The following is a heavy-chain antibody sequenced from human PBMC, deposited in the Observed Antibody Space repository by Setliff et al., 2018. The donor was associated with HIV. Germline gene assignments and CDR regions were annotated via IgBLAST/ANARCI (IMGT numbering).Heavy chain of an antibody. CDR3: AREAPRYASGAFDF. D-gene: IGHD3-10*01. Sequence: ASVKVSCKSSGYNFNNFGVSWVRQAPGQGLVWLGYINGYNSKTHYLPRLQGRLTLTTDTSTNTVYLELRSLISDDTAIYYCAREAPRYASGAFDFWGQGTMVTVSS. CDR1: GYNFNNFG. CDR2: INGYNSKT. V-gene: IGHV1-18*01. J-gene: IGHJ3*01.